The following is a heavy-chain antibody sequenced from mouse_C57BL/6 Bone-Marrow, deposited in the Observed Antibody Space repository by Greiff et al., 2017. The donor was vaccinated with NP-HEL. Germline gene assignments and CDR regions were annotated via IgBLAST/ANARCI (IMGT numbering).Heavy chain of an antibody. Sequence: EVQVVESGAELVRPGASVKLSCTASGFNIKDDYMHWVKQRPEQGLEWIGWIDPENGDTEYASKFQGKATITADTSSNTAYLQLSSLTSEDTAVYYCTDGNYPYAMDYWGQGTSVTVSS. CDR1: GFNIKDDY. D-gene: IGHD2-1*01. J-gene: IGHJ4*01. CDR3: TDGNYPYAMDY. CDR2: IDPENGDT. V-gene: IGHV14-4*01.